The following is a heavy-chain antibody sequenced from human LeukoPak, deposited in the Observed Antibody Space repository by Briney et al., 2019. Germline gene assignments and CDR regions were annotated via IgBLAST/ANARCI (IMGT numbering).Heavy chain of an antibody. Sequence: GGSLRLSCAASGFTFSSCAMSWVRQAPGKGLEWVSAISGSGGSTYYADSVKGRFTISRDNSKNTLYLQMNSLRAEDTAVYYCAKDSQAAIFGVVISFDYWGQGTLVTVSS. CDR3: AKDSQAAIFGVVISFDY. V-gene: IGHV3-23*01. J-gene: IGHJ4*02. CDR2: ISGSGGST. D-gene: IGHD3-3*01. CDR1: GFTFSSCA.